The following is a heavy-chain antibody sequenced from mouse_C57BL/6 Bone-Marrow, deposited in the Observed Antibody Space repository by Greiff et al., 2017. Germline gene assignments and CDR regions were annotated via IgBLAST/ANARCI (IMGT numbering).Heavy chain of an antibody. D-gene: IGHD3-2*02. Sequence: EVKLVESGGGLVKPGGSLKLSCAASGFTFSDYGMHWVRQAPEKGLEWVAYISSGSSTIYYADTVKGRFTISRDNAKNTLFLQMTSLRSEDTAMYYGARDPDSSGYRFAYWGQGTLVTVSA. CDR1: GFTFSDYG. CDR2: ISSGSSTI. CDR3: ARDPDSSGYRFAY. J-gene: IGHJ3*01. V-gene: IGHV5-17*01.